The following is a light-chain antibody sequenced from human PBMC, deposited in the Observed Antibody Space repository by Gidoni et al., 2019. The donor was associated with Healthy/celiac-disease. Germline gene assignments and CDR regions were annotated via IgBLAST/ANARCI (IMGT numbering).Light chain of an antibody. J-gene: IGLJ2*01. CDR3: SSYTSSSTPV. Sequence: SALTQPASVSGSPGQSITISCTGTSSDVGGYNYVSWYQQHPGKAPKLMIYEVSNRPSGVSNRFSGSKSGNTASLTISGLQAEYDADYYCSSYTSSSTPVFGGGTKLTVL. CDR2: EVS. CDR1: SSDVGGYNY. V-gene: IGLV2-14*01.